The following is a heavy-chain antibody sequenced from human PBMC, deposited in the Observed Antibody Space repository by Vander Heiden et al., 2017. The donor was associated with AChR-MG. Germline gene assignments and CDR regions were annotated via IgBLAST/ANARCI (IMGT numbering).Heavy chain of an antibody. D-gene: IGHD3-10*01. J-gene: IGHJ4*02. CDR1: GFSVRSSY. CDR2: IYADST. CDR3: LAGAPFFFEH. Sequence: EVQVAESGGGLIQPGGSLRLTCAASGFSVRSSYMSWIRRAPGKGLECVPVIYADSTYYADAVKGRFTITRDESENTVYLQMSNLRVEDTAVYYCLAGAPFFFEHWGQGTLVTVSS. V-gene: IGHV3-53*01.